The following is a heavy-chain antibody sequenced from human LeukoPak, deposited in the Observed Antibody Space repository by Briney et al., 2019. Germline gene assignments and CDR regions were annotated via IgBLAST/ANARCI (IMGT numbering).Heavy chain of an antibody. Sequence: SETLSLTCTVSGGSISSYYWSWIRQPAGKGLEWIGRIYTSGSTNYSPSLKSRVTMSVDTSNNQFSLKLSSVTAADTAVYYCARDYSSGWYGYWGQGTLVTVSS. CDR3: ARDYSSGWYGY. CDR1: GGSISSYY. D-gene: IGHD6-19*01. J-gene: IGHJ4*02. CDR2: IYTSGST. V-gene: IGHV4-4*07.